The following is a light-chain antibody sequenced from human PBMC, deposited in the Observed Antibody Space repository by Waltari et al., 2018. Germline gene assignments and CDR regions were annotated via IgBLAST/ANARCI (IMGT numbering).Light chain of an antibody. Sequence: QSALTQPPSASGSLGQSVTISCTGTHNDVGAYQYVSWYQQYPGKAPKLLIYDVTKRPSGVSDRFSGSKSGRTASLTVSGLQPEDEAIYSCCSYAGADSLLFGGGTKLTVL. CDR3: CSYAGADSLL. CDR1: HNDVGAYQY. J-gene: IGLJ3*02. CDR2: DVT. V-gene: IGLV2-8*01.